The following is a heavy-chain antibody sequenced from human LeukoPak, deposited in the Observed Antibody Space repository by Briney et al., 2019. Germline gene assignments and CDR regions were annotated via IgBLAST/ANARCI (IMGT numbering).Heavy chain of an antibody. CDR2: IYYSGST. CDR3: ARVRITMVRGVITDYYYYGMDV. V-gene: IGHV4-59*01. J-gene: IGHJ6*02. D-gene: IGHD3-10*01. CDR1: GGSISSYY. Sequence: SETPSLTCTVSGGSISSYYWSWIRQPPGHGLEWIGYIYYSGSTNYNPSLKSRVTISVDTSKNQFSLKLSSVTAADTAVYYCARVRITMVRGVITDYYYYGMDVWGQGTTVTVSS.